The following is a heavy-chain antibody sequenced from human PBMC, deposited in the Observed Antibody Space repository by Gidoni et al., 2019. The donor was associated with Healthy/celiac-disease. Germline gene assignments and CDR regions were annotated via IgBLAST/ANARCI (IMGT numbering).Heavy chain of an antibody. J-gene: IGHJ4*02. Sequence: EVQLVESGGGLVQPGGSLRLSCAASGFTFSSYWMSWVRQAPGKGLEWVANIKQDGSEKYYVDSVKGRFTISRDNAKNSLYLQMNSLRAEDTAVYYCARGGQQLGDYYFDYWGQGTLVTVSS. V-gene: IGHV3-7*05. CDR1: GFTFSSYW. CDR2: IKQDGSEK. CDR3: ARGGQQLGDYYFDY. D-gene: IGHD6-13*01.